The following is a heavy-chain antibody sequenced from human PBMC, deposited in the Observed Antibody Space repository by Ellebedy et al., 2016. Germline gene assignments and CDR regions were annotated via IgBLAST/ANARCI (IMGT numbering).Heavy chain of an antibody. CDR3: ARKYYYDSGSYWGSYYYYYYMDV. J-gene: IGHJ6*03. CDR1: GGSVDTYY. Sequence: SETLSLXXTVSGGSVDTYYWTWIRQSPGKGLEWIGYVFYGGSTKYNPSLKSRVTISVDTSKNQFSLKLSSVTAADTAVYYCARKYYYDSGSYWGSYYYYYYMDVWGKGTTVTVSS. CDR2: VFYGGST. D-gene: IGHD3-10*01. V-gene: IGHV4-59*02.